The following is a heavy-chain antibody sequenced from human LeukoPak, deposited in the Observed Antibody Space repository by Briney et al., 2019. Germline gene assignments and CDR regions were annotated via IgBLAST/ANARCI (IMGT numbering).Heavy chain of an antibody. Sequence: AGGSLRLSRAASGFTVSSNYMSWVRQAPGKGLEWGSVIYSGGSTYYADSVKGRFTISRDNSKNTLYLQMNSLRAEDTAVYYCARDSDYYDSRGSLGAYWGQGTLVTVSS. CDR2: IYSGGST. CDR1: GFTVSSNY. J-gene: IGHJ4*02. CDR3: ARDSDYYDSRGSLGAY. D-gene: IGHD3-22*01. V-gene: IGHV3-53*01.